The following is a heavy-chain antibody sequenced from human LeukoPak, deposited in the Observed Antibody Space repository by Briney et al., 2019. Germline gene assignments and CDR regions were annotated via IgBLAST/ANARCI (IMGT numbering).Heavy chain of an antibody. J-gene: IGHJ3*02. CDR3: ARGGDYYDSSGFAFDI. V-gene: IGHV4-34*01. D-gene: IGHD3-22*01. CDR2: INHSGST. CDR1: GGSFSGYY. Sequence: SETLSPTCAVYGGSFSGYYWSWIRQPPGKGLEWIGEINHSGSTNYNPSLKSRVTISVDTSKNQFSLKLSSVTAADTAVYYCARGGDYYDSSGFAFDIWGQGTMVTVSS.